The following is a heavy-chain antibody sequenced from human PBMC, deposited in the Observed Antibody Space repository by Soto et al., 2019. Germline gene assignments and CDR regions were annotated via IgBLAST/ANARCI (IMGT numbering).Heavy chain of an antibody. J-gene: IGHJ3*01. V-gene: IGHV3-7*05. Sequence: EVKLVESGGGMVQPGGSLSLSCAASGFTFSSYWMSWARQAPGKGLKWVATIKKDGREKYYVDSVKGRFTISRDNAKNSLYLQMNSLRAEDTAVYYCAGRPDGFDFWGQGTMVTVS. D-gene: IGHD1-1*01. CDR1: GFTFSSYW. CDR2: IKKDGREK. CDR3: AGRPDGFDF.